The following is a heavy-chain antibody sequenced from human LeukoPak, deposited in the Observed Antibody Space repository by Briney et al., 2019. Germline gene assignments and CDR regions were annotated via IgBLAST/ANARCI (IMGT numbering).Heavy chain of an antibody. Sequence: SETLSLTCTVSGGSISSSSYYWGWIRQPPGKGPEWIGSIYYSGSTYYNLSLKSRVTISVDTSKNQFSLKLSSVTAADTAVYYCARGDYYGSGSYYQSPPDYWGQGTLVTVSS. V-gene: IGHV4-39*01. CDR3: ARGDYYGSGSYYQSPPDY. CDR2: IYYSGST. D-gene: IGHD3-10*01. CDR1: GGSISSSSYY. J-gene: IGHJ4*02.